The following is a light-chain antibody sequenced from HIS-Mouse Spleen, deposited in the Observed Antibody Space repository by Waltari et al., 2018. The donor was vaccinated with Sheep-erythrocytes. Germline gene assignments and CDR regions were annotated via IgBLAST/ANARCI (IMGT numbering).Light chain of an antibody. CDR2: DVS. Sequence: QSALTQPRSVSGSPGQSVPIPCTGTRSDVGGYNYVSWYQQHPGKAPKLMIYDVSKRPSGVPDRFSGSKSGNTASLTISGLQAEDEADYYCCSYAGSYNHVFATGTKVTVL. CDR3: CSYAGSYNHV. V-gene: IGLV2-11*01. J-gene: IGLJ1*01. CDR1: RSDVGGYNY.